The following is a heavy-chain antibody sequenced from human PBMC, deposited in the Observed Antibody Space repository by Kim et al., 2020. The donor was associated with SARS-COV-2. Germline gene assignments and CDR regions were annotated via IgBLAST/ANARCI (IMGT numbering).Heavy chain of an antibody. Sequence: ASVKVSCKASGYTFTSYAMHWVRQAPGQRLEWMGWINAGNGNTKYSQKFQGRVTITRDTSASTAYMELSSLRSEDTAVHYCARDPVAAAGTGSDYWGQGTLVTVSS. D-gene: IGHD6-13*01. V-gene: IGHV1-3*01. CDR3: ARDPVAAAGTGSDY. CDR2: INAGNGNT. CDR1: GYTFTSYA. J-gene: IGHJ4*02.